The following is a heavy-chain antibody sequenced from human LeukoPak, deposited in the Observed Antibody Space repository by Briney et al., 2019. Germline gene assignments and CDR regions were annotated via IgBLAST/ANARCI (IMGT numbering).Heavy chain of an antibody. V-gene: IGHV4-59*01. J-gene: IGHJ4*02. D-gene: IGHD1-26*01. Sequence: SETLSLTCTVSGGSISSYYWSWIRQPPGKGLEWIGYIYYSGSTNYNPSLKSRVTISVDTSKNQFSLKLSSVTAADTAVYYCARGLVGATGNYFDYWGQGTLVTVSS. CDR1: GGSISSYY. CDR2: IYYSGST. CDR3: ARGLVGATGNYFDY.